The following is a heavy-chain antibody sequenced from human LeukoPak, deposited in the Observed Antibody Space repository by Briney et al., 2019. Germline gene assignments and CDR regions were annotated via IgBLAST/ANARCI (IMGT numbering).Heavy chain of an antibody. CDR1: GGTFSSYA. Sequence: ASVKVSCKASGGTFSSYAISWVRQAPGQGLEWMGIINPSGGSTSYAQKFQGRVTMTRDTSTSTVYMELSSLRSEDTAVYYCASSSLLSGYDSSPYYHPPHYWGQGTLVTVSS. CDR3: ASSSLLSGYDSSPYYHPPHY. D-gene: IGHD5-12*01. V-gene: IGHV1-46*01. CDR2: INPSGGST. J-gene: IGHJ4*02.